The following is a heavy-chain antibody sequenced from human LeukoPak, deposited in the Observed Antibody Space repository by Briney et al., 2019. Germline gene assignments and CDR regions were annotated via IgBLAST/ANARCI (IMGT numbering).Heavy chain of an antibody. CDR3: ASLTYYYDSSEVDY. Sequence: SETLSLTYTVSGGSISSSSYYWGWIRQPPGKGLEWIGSIYYSGSTYYNPSLKSRVTISVDTSKNQFSLKLSSVTAADTAVYYCASLTYYYDSSEVDYWGQGTLVTVSS. D-gene: IGHD3-22*01. J-gene: IGHJ4*02. CDR1: GGSISSSSYY. CDR2: IYYSGST. V-gene: IGHV4-39*01.